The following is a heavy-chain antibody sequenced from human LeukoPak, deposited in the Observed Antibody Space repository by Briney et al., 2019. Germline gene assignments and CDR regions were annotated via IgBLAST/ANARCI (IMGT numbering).Heavy chain of an antibody. Sequence: GGSLRLSCVASGFTFSSYAMHWVRQAPGKGLEYISAISSNGGSTYYANSVKGRFTISRDNSKNTLYLQMGSLRAEDMAVYYCARGSSGWYVDYWGQGTLVTVSS. J-gene: IGHJ4*02. V-gene: IGHV3-64*01. CDR1: GFTFSSYA. CDR3: ARGSSGWYVDY. CDR2: ISSNGGST. D-gene: IGHD6-19*01.